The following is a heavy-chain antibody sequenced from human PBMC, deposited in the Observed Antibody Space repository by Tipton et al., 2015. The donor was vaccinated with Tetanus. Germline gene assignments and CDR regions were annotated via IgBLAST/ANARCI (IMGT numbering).Heavy chain of an antibody. CDR3: VREGAAAGDY. D-gene: IGHD6-13*01. CDR2: INPNNGGT. Sequence: QVQLVQSGPEVKKPGASVKVSCTASGFTFTGYYIYWVRQAPGQGLEWMGRINPNNGGTNRAQKFQGRVIMTRDTSISTAYMELSSLRSDDTAVYYCVREGAAAGDYWGQGTLVTVSS. V-gene: IGHV1-2*06. CDR1: GFTFTGYY. J-gene: IGHJ4*02.